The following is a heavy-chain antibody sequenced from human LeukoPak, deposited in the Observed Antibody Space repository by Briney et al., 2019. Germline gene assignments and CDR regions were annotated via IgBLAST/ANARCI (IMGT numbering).Heavy chain of an antibody. CDR1: GFTFSSYA. CDR3: AKERYFGSADYYGMDV. D-gene: IGHD3-9*01. J-gene: IGHJ6*02. V-gene: IGHV3-30*18. Sequence: GGSLRLSCAASGFTFSSYAMSWVRQAPGKGLEWVAVISYDGSNKYYADSVKGRFTISRDNSKNTLYLQMNSLRAEDTAVYYCAKERYFGSADYYGMDVWGQGTTVTVSS. CDR2: ISYDGSNK.